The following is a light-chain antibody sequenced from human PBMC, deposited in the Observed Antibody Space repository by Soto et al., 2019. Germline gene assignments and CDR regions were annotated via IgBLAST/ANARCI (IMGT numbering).Light chain of an antibody. Sequence: QSALTQPASLSGSPGQSITISCTGTSSDVGGYNYVSWYQHHPGKAPKLMIFDVSNRPSGVSNRFSGSKSGNTASLTISGLQPEDEADYYCSSYTTSNTRQIVFGTGTKVTAL. V-gene: IGLV2-14*03. J-gene: IGLJ1*01. CDR2: DVS. CDR1: SSDVGGYNY. CDR3: SSYTTSNTRQIV.